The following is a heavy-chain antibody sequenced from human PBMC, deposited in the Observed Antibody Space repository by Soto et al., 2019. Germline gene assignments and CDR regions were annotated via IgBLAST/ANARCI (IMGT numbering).Heavy chain of an antibody. J-gene: IGHJ6*02. CDR2: IPSAVSKK. V-gene: IGHV3-30*18. CDR1: GFSFSSYG. Sequence: GGALRLFCAASGFSFSSYGMYWVRQAPGKGLEWVAVIPSAVSKKDYADSVKGRFTGSRDKSKNTRYLQMNSLRVDDTAVYHCAKATVSTGYYYAMDVWGQGTTVTVSS. CDR3: AKATVSTGYYYAMDV. D-gene: IGHD4-4*01.